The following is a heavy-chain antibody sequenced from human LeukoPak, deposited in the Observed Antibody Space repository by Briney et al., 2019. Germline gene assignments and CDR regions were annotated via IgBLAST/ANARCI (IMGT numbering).Heavy chain of an antibody. D-gene: IGHD1-7*01. V-gene: IGHV1-69*01. J-gene: IGHJ4*02. CDR3: ARDAILEGTFDY. CDR1: GGTFSSYA. Sequence: PVKVSCKASGGTFSSYAISWVRQAPGQGLEWMGGIIPIFGTANYAQEFQGRVTITADESTSTAYKELSSLRSEDTAVYYCARDAILEGTFDYWGQGTLVTVSS. CDR2: IIPIFGTA.